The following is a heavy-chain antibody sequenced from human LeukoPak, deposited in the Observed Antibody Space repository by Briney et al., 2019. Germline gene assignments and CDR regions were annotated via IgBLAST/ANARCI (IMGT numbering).Heavy chain of an antibody. CDR1: GGSISSYY. J-gene: IGHJ5*02. Sequence: SETLSLTCSVSGGSISSYYWSWIRQPPGEGLEWIGCIYYSGSTHYNPSLNIRVTITIDTSKNNFSPKLHSGSPADTDAYYCARELTGWFDPWGQGTLVTVSS. V-gene: IGHV4-59*01. D-gene: IGHD3-9*01. CDR2: IYYSGST. CDR3: ARELTGWFDP.